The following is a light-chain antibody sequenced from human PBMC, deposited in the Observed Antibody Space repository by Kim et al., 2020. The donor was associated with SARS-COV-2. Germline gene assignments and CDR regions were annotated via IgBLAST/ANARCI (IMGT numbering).Light chain of an antibody. CDR1: QSISSW. Sequence: ASVDARVTITCRASQSISSWLAWYQQKPGKAPKLLIYDASSLESGVPSRFSGSGSGTEFTLTISSLQPDDFATYYCQQYNSYGWTFGQGTKVDIK. CDR3: QQYNSYGWT. J-gene: IGKJ1*01. V-gene: IGKV1-5*01. CDR2: DAS.